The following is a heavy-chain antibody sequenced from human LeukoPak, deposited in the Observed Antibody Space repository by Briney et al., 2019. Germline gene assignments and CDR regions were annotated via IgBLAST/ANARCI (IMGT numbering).Heavy chain of an antibody. J-gene: IGHJ4*02. Sequence: GGSLRPSCAASGFIFSNYAMSWVRQAPGKGLEWVSTISGSGGRTYYADFVRGRFTTSRDNSNNTLYLQVNSLRAEDTAVYYCAKGDSSSWNFDYWGQGTLVTVSS. D-gene: IGHD6-13*01. CDR1: GFIFSNYA. CDR3: AKGDSSSWNFDY. V-gene: IGHV3-23*01. CDR2: ISGSGGRT.